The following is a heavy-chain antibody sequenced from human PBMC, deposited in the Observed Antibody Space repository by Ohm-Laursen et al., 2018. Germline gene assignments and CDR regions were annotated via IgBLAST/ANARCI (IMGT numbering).Heavy chain of an antibody. J-gene: IGHJ4*02. CDR3: AKVNDFWSGYSFFDY. V-gene: IGHV3-30*18. Sequence: SLRLSCAASGFTFSSYGMHWVRQAPGKGLEWVALISYDGNNKDYADSVKGRFTISRDNSKNTLYLYMNSLRAEDTAVYYCAKVNDFWSGYSFFDYWGQGTLVTVSS. CDR1: GFTFSSYG. CDR2: ISYDGNNK. D-gene: IGHD3-3*01.